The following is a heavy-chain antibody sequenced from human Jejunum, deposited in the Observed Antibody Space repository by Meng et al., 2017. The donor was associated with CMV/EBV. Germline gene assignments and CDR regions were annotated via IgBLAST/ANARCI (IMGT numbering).Heavy chain of an antibody. V-gene: IGHV3-74*01. J-gene: IGHJ4*02. CDR2: INSDGSST. Sequence: GFTFRREWVHWVRQVPGKGLVWVSRINSDGSSTSYADSVKGRFTISRDNAKNTLYLQMDSLRAEDTAVYYCARVGGGYANYYFDFWGQGTLVTVSS. D-gene: IGHD5-12*01. CDR3: ARVGGGYANYYFDF. CDR1: GFTFRREW.